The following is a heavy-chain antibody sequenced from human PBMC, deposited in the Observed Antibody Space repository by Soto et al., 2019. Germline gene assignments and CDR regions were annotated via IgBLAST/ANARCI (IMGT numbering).Heavy chain of an antibody. CDR2: IYYSGST. CDR1: GGSISSYY. Sequence: SETLSLTCTVSGGSISSYYWSWIRQPPGKGLEWIGYIYYSGSTNYNPSLKSRVTISVDTSKNQFSLKLSSVTAAETAVYYCARYGSGSYFDNYYGMDVWGQGTTVTVSS. D-gene: IGHD3-10*01. J-gene: IGHJ6*02. V-gene: IGHV4-59*01. CDR3: ARYGSGSYFDNYYGMDV.